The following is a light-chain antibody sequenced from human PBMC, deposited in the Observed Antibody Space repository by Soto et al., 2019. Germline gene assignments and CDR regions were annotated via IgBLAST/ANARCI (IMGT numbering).Light chain of an antibody. Sequence: ESVLTQSPGTLSLSPGERATLSCSASQSVSSSYLAWYQQKPGQAPRLLIYGASSRATGIPDRFSGSGSGTDFTLTISRLEPEDFAVYYCQQYGSSPPSTFGQGTKLEIK. V-gene: IGKV3-20*01. CDR2: GAS. CDR3: QQYGSSPPST. J-gene: IGKJ2*01. CDR1: QSVSSSY.